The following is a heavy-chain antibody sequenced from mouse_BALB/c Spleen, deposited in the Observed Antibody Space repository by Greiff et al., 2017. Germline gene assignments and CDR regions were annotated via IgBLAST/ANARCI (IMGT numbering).Heavy chain of an antibody. D-gene: IGHD2-1*01. J-gene: IGHJ2*01. CDR1: GYSFTGYY. CDR2: ISCYNGAT. Sequence: LVRTGASVKISCKASGYSFTGYYMHWVKQSHGKSLEWIGYISCYNGATSYNQKFKGKATFTVDTSSSTAYMQFNSLTSEDSAVYYCAREDYGNYPDYWGQGTTLTVSS. V-gene: IGHV1S34*01. CDR3: AREDYGNYPDY.